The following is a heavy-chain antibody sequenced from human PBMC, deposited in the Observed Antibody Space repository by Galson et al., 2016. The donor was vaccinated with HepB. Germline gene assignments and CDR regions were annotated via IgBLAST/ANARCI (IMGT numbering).Heavy chain of an antibody. Sequence: SLRLSCAASGFPFSNAWMSWVRQAPGKGLEWIGLIKPRIDGGTTNYAAPVEGRFTISRDDATNTLFLQMNSLKTEDTAVYYCATKAVGYYDRGWGKGTTVIVSS. V-gene: IGHV3-15*01. J-gene: IGHJ6*03. CDR1: GFPFSNAW. CDR2: IKPRIDGGTT. D-gene: IGHD3-22*01. CDR3: ATKAVGYYDRG.